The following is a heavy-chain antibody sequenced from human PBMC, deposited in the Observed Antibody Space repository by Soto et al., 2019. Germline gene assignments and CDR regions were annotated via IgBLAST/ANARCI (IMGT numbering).Heavy chain of an antibody. V-gene: IGHV4-59*01. CDR1: GGSISSYY. J-gene: IGHJ4*02. CDR2: IYYSGSS. Sequence: SETLSLTCTVTGGSISSYYWSWIRQPPGKGLEWIGCIYYSGSSNYNPSLKSRVTISVDTSKNQFSLKLSSVTAADTAVYYCARWLRPYYFDYWGQGTLVTVSS. D-gene: IGHD5-12*01. CDR3: ARWLRPYYFDY.